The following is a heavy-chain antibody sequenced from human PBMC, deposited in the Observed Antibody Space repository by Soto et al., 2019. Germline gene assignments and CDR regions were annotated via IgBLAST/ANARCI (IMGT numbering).Heavy chain of an antibody. CDR3: ARARIPFSGALDI. J-gene: IGHJ3*02. CDR2: IIHTGST. Sequence: TSETLSLTCAVYGGSFSGYYWTWIRQPPGKGLEWIGEIIHTGSTNYNPSLESRVTISVDTSEKQFSLKLSSVTAADTAVYHCARARIPFSGALDIWGQGTVVTVSS. D-gene: IGHD3-3*02. CDR1: GGSFSGYY. V-gene: IGHV4-34*12.